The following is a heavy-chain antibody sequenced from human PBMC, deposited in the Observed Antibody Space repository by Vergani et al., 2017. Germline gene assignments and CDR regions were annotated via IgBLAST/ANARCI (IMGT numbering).Heavy chain of an antibody. CDR1: GFSFSGYW. V-gene: IGHV3-74*01. J-gene: IGHJ4*02. CDR3: AKGGDSSGALFY. CDR2: IKSDGSIT. D-gene: IGHD3-22*01. Sequence: EVQLVESGGGLIHPGGSLRLSCEGSGFSFSGYWMHWVRQSPEKGLVWVSRIKSDGSITNYADSVKGRFTISRDNAKNTLYLQMNSLRAEDTAVYYCAKGGDSSGALFYWGQGTLVTVSS.